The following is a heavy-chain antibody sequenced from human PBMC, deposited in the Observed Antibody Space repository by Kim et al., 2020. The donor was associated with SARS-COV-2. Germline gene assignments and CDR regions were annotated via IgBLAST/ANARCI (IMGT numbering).Heavy chain of an antibody. J-gene: IGHJ4*02. CDR3: ASTVLYYDILTGYFSNGSFDY. CDR2: INPNSGGT. D-gene: IGHD3-9*01. CDR1: GYTFTGYY. Sequence: ASVKVSCKASGYTFTGYYMHWVRQAPGQGLEWMGWINPNSGGTNYAQKFQGRVTMTRDTSISTAYMELSRLRSDDTAVYYCASTVLYYDILTGYFSNGSFDYWGQGTLGTVSS. V-gene: IGHV1-2*02.